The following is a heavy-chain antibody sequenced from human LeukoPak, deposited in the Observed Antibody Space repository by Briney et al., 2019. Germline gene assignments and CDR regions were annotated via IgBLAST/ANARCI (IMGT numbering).Heavy chain of an antibody. Sequence: GASVKVSCKASGGTFSSYAISWVRQAPGQGLEWMGGIIPIFGTANYAQKFQGRVTITADESTSTAYMELSSLRSEDTAVYYCARGARLLWFGERYYYYYMDVWGKGTTVTISS. CDR1: GGTFSSYA. D-gene: IGHD3-10*01. CDR3: ARGARLLWFGERYYYYYMDV. J-gene: IGHJ6*03. V-gene: IGHV1-69*13. CDR2: IIPIFGTA.